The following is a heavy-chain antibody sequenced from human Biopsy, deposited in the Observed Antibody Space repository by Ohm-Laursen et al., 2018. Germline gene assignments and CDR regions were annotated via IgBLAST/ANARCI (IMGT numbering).Heavy chain of an antibody. J-gene: IGHJ1*01. CDR2: ISHTGYT. V-gene: IGHV4-59*07. CDR3: ARGSNEYGGLYFPH. Sequence: SDTLSLTWNVSGGDINNYYWTWIRQPPGKGLEWIGHISHTGYTSYKSSLKSRVTISLDTSRKHFSLRLTSLAAADTAVYYCARGSNEYGGLYFPHWGQGTLVTVSS. D-gene: IGHD4-23*01. CDR1: GGDINNYY.